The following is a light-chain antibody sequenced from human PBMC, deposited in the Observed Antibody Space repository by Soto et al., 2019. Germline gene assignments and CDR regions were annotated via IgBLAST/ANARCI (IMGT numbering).Light chain of an antibody. J-gene: IGKJ1*01. Sequence: IVLTQSPDTLSLSPGERATLSCRASQSVGSYLAWYQQKPGQAPRLLIYDASNRATGIPARFSGSGSGTDFTLTITSLEPEDFAVYFCQQRSNWPRTFGQGTKV. CDR3: QQRSNWPRT. CDR1: QSVGSY. V-gene: IGKV3-11*01. CDR2: DAS.